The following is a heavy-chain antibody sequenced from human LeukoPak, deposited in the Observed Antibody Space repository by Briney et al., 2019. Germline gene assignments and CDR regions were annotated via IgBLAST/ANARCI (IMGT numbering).Heavy chain of an antibody. CDR1: GFTFDDYG. CDR2: INWNGGST. V-gene: IGHV3-20*04. D-gene: IGHD6-13*01. Sequence: SGGSLRLSCAASGFTFDDYGMSWVRQAPGKGLEWVSGINWNGGSTGYADSVKGRFTISRDNAKNSLYLQMNSLRAEDTALYYCARGGPSSSWGDFDYWGQGTLVTVSS. CDR3: ARGGPSSSWGDFDY. J-gene: IGHJ4*02.